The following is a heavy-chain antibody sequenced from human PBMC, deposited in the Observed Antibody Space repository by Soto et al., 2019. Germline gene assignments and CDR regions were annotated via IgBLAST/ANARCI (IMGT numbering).Heavy chain of an antibody. D-gene: IGHD1-1*01. Sequence: ASVKVSCKASGSTFIKYGFTWVRQAPGQGLEWMGWISAYNGDTHYAQKLQGRVTLTTDTSTSTAYMELRSLRSDDTAVYYCARKGTGQPLDYWGQGALVTVSS. J-gene: IGHJ4*02. V-gene: IGHV1-18*04. CDR2: ISAYNGDT. CDR3: ARKGTGQPLDY. CDR1: GSTFIKYG.